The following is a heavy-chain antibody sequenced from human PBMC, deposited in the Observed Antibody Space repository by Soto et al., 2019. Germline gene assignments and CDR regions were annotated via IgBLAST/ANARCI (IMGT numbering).Heavy chain of an antibody. CDR3: VSGATFRFLEWRYSSFDY. V-gene: IGHV1-46*01. J-gene: IGHJ4*02. Sequence: ASVKVSCKASGYTFTHHYIHWVRQAPGQGLDWVGVINPSGGRTNYAQKFQGRVTMTGDTSTRTVYMELSSLRSEDTAVYYCVSGATFRFLEWRYSSFDYWGQGAVVTVSS. D-gene: IGHD3-3*01. CDR2: INPSGGRT. CDR1: GYTFTHHY.